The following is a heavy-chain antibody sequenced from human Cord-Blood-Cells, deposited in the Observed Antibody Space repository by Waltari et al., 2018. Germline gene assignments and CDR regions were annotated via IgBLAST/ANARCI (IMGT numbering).Heavy chain of an antibody. CDR1: GGSISTRSYY. V-gene: IGHV4-39*01. D-gene: IGHD1-26*01. CDR3: ARHFGSYYAFDI. Sequence: QLQLQESGPGLVKPSETLSLTCTVPGGSISTRSYYWGCIRQPPGKGLEWIGSIYYSGSTYYNPSLKSRVTISVDTSKNQFSLKLSSVTAADTAVYYCARHFGSYYAFDIWGQGTMVTVSS. CDR2: IYYSGST. J-gene: IGHJ3*02.